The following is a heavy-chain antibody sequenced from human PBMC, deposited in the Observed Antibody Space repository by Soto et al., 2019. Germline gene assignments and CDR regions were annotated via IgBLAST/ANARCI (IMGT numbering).Heavy chain of an antibody. V-gene: IGHV3-64*04. CDR2: ISKNGGRK. J-gene: IGHJ6*03. D-gene: IGHD2-21*01. CDR1: GFTFSSYS. CDR3: ARDFVIATDYYYYYYMDV. Sequence: GGSLRLSCSASGFTFSSYSMHWVRQAPGKGLECVSAISKNGGRKYYADSVKGRFTISRDNAKNSLYLQMNSLRAEDTAVYYCARDFVIATDYYYYYYMDVWGKGTTVTVSS.